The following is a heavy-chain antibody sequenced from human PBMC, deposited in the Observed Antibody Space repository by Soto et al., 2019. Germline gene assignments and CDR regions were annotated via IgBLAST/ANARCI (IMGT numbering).Heavy chain of an antibody. V-gene: IGHV4-59*01. D-gene: IGHD6-19*01. Sequence: PSETLSLTCSVSGGSISGSYWSWIRQSPGKGLEWLGYVYYTGSTNYSPSLRSRVSISVDTSKNEFSLSLSSVTAADTAVYFCAGSVAVPGAHMDYWCQGTQVTVSS. J-gene: IGHJ4*01. CDR2: VYYTGST. CDR3: AGSVAVPGAHMDY. CDR1: GGSISGSY.